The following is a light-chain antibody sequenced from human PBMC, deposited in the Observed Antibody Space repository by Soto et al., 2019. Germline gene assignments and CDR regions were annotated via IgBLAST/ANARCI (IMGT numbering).Light chain of an antibody. J-gene: IGLJ2*01. Sequence: QSALTQPASVSGSPGQSITISCTGTSSDVGNYNYVSWYQQHPGKAPKLMIYDVSNRPSGVSNRFSGSKSGNTASLTISGLQAEDEADYYCSSYTSSSTLAVFGGGTKLTVL. V-gene: IGLV2-14*01. CDR1: SSDVGNYNY. CDR3: SSYTSSSTLAV. CDR2: DVS.